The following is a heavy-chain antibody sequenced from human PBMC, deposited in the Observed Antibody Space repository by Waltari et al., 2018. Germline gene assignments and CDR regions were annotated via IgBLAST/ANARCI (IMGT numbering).Heavy chain of an antibody. V-gene: IGHV4-38-2*01. Sequence: QVQLQESGPGLVKPSEPLSLTCAVPGYSISSGYYWGWIRQPPGKGLEWIGSIYHSGSTYYNPSLKSRVTISVDTSKNQFSLKLSSVTAADTAVYYCARVSGLELPRYYFDYWGQGTLVTVSS. CDR2: IYHSGST. J-gene: IGHJ4*02. D-gene: IGHD1-7*01. CDR1: GYSISSGYY. CDR3: ARVSGLELPRYYFDY.